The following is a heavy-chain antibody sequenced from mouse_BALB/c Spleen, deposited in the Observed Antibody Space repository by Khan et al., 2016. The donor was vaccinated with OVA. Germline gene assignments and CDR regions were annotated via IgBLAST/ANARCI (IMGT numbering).Heavy chain of an antibody. Sequence: EVQRVESGPELVKPGASVKISCKASGYSFTGYFMHWVMQSHGKSLEWIGRINPHFGETFYNQKFVGKATLTVDESSSTAHMELRSLASEDSAVYYCARIYGSDFDDWGQGTTLTVSS. CDR2: INPHFGET. CDR3: ARIYGSDFDD. D-gene: IGHD1-1*01. J-gene: IGHJ2*01. V-gene: IGHV1-20*02. CDR1: GYSFTGYF.